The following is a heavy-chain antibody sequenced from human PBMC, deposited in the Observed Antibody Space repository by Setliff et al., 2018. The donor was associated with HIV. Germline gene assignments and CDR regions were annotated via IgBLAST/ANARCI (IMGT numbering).Heavy chain of an antibody. CDR3: ARGDFDF. J-gene: IGHJ4*02. CDR2: INPSGGRT. D-gene: IGHD2-21*01. Sequence: ASVKVSCKASGYTFTNYYIHWVRQAPGQGLEWMGLINPSGGRTSYAQKFQGRVTFTRDSSASTVYMEMSSLRSEDTAMFYCARGDFDFWGQGTLVTVSS. V-gene: IGHV1-46*01. CDR1: GYTFTNYY.